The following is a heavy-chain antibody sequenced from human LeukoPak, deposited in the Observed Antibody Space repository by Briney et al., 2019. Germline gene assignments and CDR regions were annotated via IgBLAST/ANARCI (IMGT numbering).Heavy chain of an antibody. CDR3: AKAYSSGWYSFDY. D-gene: IGHD6-19*01. Sequence: GGSLRLSCAASGFTFSSYAMSWVRQAPGKGLEWVSGISGSGGSTYYADSVKGRFTISRDNSKNTLYLQMNGLRADDTAVYYCAKAYSSGWYSFDYWGQGTLVTVSS. J-gene: IGHJ4*02. CDR1: GFTFSSYA. CDR2: ISGSGGST. V-gene: IGHV3-23*01.